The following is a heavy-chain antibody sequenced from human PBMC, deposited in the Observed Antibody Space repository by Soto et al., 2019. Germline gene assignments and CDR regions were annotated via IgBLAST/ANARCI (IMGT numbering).Heavy chain of an antibody. CDR1: GFTFSSYA. CDR3: AKAYYDFWSGYYTWADDY. Sequence: GGSLRLSCAASGFTFSSYAMSWVRQAPGKGLEWVSAISGSGGSTYYADSVKGRFTISRDNSKNTLYLQMNSLRAEDTAVYYCAKAYYDFWSGYYTWADDYWGQGTLVTVSS. D-gene: IGHD3-3*01. V-gene: IGHV3-23*01. CDR2: ISGSGGST. J-gene: IGHJ4*02.